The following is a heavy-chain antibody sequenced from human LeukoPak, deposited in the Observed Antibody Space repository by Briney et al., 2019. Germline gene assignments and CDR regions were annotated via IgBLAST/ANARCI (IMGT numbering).Heavy chain of an antibody. J-gene: IGHJ4*02. V-gene: IGHV3-48*03. CDR2: ISSGAITM. D-gene: IGHD6-19*01. CDR3: ALLAVASDFDY. CDR1: GFVFRSFE. Sequence: GGSLRLSCAASGFVFRSFEMYWVRQAPGKGLEGMAYISSGAITMHYADSVKGRFTNSRDNAKNSLFLQMNSLRADDTAVYYCALLAVASDFDYWGQGALVTVSS.